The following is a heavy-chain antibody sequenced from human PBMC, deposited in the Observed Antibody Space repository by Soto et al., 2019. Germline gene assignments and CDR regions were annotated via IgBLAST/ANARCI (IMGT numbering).Heavy chain of an antibody. Sequence: SETLSLTCTFSGGSISSSSYYWGWIRQPPGKGLEWIGSIYYSGSTYYNPSLKSRVTISVDTSKNQFSLKLSSVTAADTAVYYCARAGYDFWSGYYPRYYFDYWGQGTLVTVSS. V-gene: IGHV4-39*01. CDR2: IYYSGST. CDR1: GGSISSSSYY. J-gene: IGHJ4*02. D-gene: IGHD3-3*01. CDR3: ARAGYDFWSGYYPRYYFDY.